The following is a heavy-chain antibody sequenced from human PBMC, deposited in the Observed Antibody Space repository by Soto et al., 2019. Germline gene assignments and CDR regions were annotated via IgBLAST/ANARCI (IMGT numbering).Heavy chain of an antibody. J-gene: IGHJ3*02. CDR3: ARYDTVLRVAFAI. V-gene: IGHV1-8*01. D-gene: IGHD2-15*01. CDR2: MNPNSGNR. CDR1: GYTFINYD. Sequence: VHLVQSGAEVKKTGASVKVSCKASGYTFINYDIEWVRQATGQSPEWMGWMNPNSGNRYSVQKFRVRVTMTCDTSISTAYLELSVLKSDDTSVYYCARYDTVLRVAFAIWGKGTMVTVSS.